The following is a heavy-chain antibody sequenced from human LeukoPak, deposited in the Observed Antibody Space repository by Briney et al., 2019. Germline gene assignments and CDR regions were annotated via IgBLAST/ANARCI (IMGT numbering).Heavy chain of an antibody. CDR1: GYTFTSYA. CDR3: ASSITIFGVAVYYYYGMDV. CDR2: INTNTGNP. Sequence: ASVNVSCKASGYTFTSYAMNWVRQAPGQGLEWMGWINTNTGNPTYAQGFTGRFVFSLDTSVSTAYLQISSLKAEDTAVYYCASSITIFGVAVYYYYGMDVWGQGTTVTVSS. J-gene: IGHJ6*02. D-gene: IGHD3-3*01. V-gene: IGHV7-4-1*02.